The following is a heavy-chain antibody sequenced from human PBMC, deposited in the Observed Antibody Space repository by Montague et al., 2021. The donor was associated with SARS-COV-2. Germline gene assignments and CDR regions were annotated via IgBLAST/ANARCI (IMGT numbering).Heavy chain of an antibody. V-gene: IGHV4-34*01. CDR3: ARGRDSGTYFGTKYYFQYGLDV. CDR1: DGSVSAYF. J-gene: IGHJ6*02. D-gene: IGHD3-10*01. CDR2: VDRSGTA. Sequence: SETLSLTCDFSDGSVSAYFWSWVRQLPGKGLEWIGQVDRSGTAHYSPSLQSRLALSVDTSTNQVSLNLTSVTATDMATYYCARGRDSGTYFGTKYYFQYGLDVWGQGTTVTVSS.